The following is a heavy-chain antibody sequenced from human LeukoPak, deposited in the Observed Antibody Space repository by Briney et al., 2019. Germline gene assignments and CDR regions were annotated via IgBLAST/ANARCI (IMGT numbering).Heavy chain of an antibody. V-gene: IGHV3-23*01. CDR3: AKAVRSMVTGGGYFDS. CDR2: ISGSGGST. CDR1: GFTFSSYA. D-gene: IGHD3-10*01. J-gene: IGHJ4*02. Sequence: PGGSLRLXCAASGFTFSSYAMSWVRQAPGKGLESVSAISGSGGSTYYADSVKGRFTISRDNSKNTLYLQMNSLRAEDTAVYYCAKAVRSMVTGGGYFDSWGQGTLVTVSS.